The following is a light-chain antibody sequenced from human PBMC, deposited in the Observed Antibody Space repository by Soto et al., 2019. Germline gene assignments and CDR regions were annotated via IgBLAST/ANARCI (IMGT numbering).Light chain of an antibody. V-gene: IGKV1-5*03. J-gene: IGKJ4*01. CDR2: KAS. CDR1: RNINNL. CDR3: QRYYSFPLT. Sequence: DIQMTQSPPTLSASVGDRVAITCRASRNINNLLAWYQQKPGKAPKLLIYKASSLESGVPSRFSGSGSGTEFTLTISSLQPDDFATYYCQRYYSFPLTFGGGTKVEIK.